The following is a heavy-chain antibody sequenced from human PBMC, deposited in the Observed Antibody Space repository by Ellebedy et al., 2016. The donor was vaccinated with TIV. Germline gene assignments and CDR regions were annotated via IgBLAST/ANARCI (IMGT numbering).Heavy chain of an antibody. J-gene: IGHJ6*02. CDR3: ARVDTAMAKSGGYYYGMDV. D-gene: IGHD5-18*01. CDR1: GGTFSSYA. Sequence: ASVKVSCKASGGTFSSYAISWVRQAPGQGLEWMGGIIPIFGTANYAQKFQGRVTITADESTSTAYMELSSLRSEDTAVYYCARVDTAMAKSGGYYYGMDVWGQGTTVTVSS. CDR2: IIPIFGTA. V-gene: IGHV1-69*13.